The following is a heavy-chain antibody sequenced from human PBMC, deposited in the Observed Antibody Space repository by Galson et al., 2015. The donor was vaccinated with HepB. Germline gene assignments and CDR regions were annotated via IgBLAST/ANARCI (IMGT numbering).Heavy chain of an antibody. J-gene: IGHJ4*02. CDR1: GLSFTTYW. Sequence: LRLSCAASGLSFTTYWMHWVRQVPGKGLVWVSRINADGSSTSYVDSVKGRLTISRDNTKNTLYLRMDSLRVEDTAVYYCAREGQGYYFDYWGQGTLVTVSS. CDR2: INADGSST. CDR3: AREGQGYYFDY. V-gene: IGHV3-74*01.